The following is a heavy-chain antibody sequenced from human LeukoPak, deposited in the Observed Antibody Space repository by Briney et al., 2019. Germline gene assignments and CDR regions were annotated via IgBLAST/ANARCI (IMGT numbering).Heavy chain of an antibody. V-gene: IGHV3-53*01. CDR3: AREEDTAMAFDY. CDR2: IYSGGST. CDR1: GFTVSSNY. J-gene: IGHJ4*02. Sequence: GGSLRLSCAASGFTVSSNYMSWVRQAPGKGLEWVSVIYSGGSTYYADSVKGRLTISRDNSKSTLYLQMNSLRAEDTAVYYCAREEDTAMAFDYWGQGTLVTVSS. D-gene: IGHD5-18*01.